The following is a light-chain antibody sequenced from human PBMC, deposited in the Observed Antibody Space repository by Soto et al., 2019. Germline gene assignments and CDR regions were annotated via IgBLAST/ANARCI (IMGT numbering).Light chain of an antibody. CDR1: SSNIGAGYD. CDR2: GNS. CDR3: QSYDSSLSGWV. J-gene: IGLJ3*02. V-gene: IGLV1-40*01. Sequence: QSALTQPPSVSGAPGQRVTISCTGSSSNIGAGYDVHWYQQLPGTAPKLLIYGNSNRPSGVPDRFSGSKSGTLASLAITGLQAEDEADYYCQSYDSSLSGWVFGVGTKVTVL.